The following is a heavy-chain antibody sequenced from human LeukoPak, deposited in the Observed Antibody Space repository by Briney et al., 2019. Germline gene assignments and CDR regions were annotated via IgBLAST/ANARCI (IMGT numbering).Heavy chain of an antibody. J-gene: IGHJ3*02. V-gene: IGHV3-30*18. CDR1: GFTFSSYG. D-gene: IGHD3-22*01. CDR3: AKEHYYDSSGYYVNHAFDI. CDR2: ISHDGSNK. Sequence: GRSLRLSCAASGFTFSSYGMHWVRQTPGKGLEWVAVISHDGSNKYYADSVKGRFTISRDNSKNTLYLQMNSLRAEDTAVYYCAKEHYYDSSGYYVNHAFDIWGQGTMVTVSS.